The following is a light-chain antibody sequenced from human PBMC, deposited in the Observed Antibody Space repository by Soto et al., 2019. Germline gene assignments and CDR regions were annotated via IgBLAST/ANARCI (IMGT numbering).Light chain of an antibody. CDR3: QQYGSTPIT. Sequence: EIVLTQSPGTLSLSPGERATLSCRASQSVSSSYLAWYQQKPGQAPRLLIYGASSRATGIPDRFSGSGSGTDFTLTNSRLEHEDFAMYYCQQYGSTPITFGQGTLLEIK. J-gene: IGKJ5*01. CDR1: QSVSSSY. V-gene: IGKV3-20*01. CDR2: GAS.